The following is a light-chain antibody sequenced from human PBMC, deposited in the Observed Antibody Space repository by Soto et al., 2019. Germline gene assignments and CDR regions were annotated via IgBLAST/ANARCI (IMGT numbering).Light chain of an antibody. J-gene: IGKJ3*01. CDR2: GAS. CDR1: QSVSSY. V-gene: IGKV3-20*01. Sequence: EIVLTQSPDTLSLSPGERATLSCRASQSVSSYLAWYQQRPGQAPRLLIYGASNRATGIPDRLSGSGSGAEFTLIISRLETEDFAVYYCQQYGSSPFTFGPGTKVHLK. CDR3: QQYGSSPFT.